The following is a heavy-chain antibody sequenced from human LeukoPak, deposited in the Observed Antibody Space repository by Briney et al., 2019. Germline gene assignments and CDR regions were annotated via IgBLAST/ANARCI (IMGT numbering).Heavy chain of an antibody. CDR2: ISASGGST. D-gene: IGHD4-17*01. J-gene: IGHJ4*02. V-gene: IGHV3-23*01. CDR1: GFTFSNHA. Sequence: GGSLSLSCAASGFTFSNHAMSWVRQAQGKGLEWVPSISASGGSTYYADAVKGRFTISRDNSKNTLYLQMNSLRAEDTAVYYCAKGPTTVTTAFDYWGQGTLVSVSS. CDR3: AKGPTTVTTAFDY.